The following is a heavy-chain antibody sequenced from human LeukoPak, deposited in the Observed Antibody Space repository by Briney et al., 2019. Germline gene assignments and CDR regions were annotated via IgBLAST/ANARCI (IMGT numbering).Heavy chain of an antibody. V-gene: IGHV4-59*01. J-gene: IGHJ4*02. D-gene: IGHD6-25*01. Sequence: SETLSLTCTVSGGSISSYYWSWIRQPPGKGLEWIGYIYYSGSTNYNPSLKSRVTISVDTSKNQFSLKLTSVTAADMAVYYCARAGGIRTAALDLDYWGQGTLVTVSS. CDR3: ARAGGIRTAALDLDY. CDR2: IYYSGST. CDR1: GGSISSYY.